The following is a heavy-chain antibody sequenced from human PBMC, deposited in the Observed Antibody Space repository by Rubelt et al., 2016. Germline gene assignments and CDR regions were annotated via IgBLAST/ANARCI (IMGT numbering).Heavy chain of an antibody. Sequence: QVQLQESGPGLVKPLETLSLTCTVSGGSISSFYWSWIRQPPGKGLEWIGFIYYIGITNFIPSLKMRVAMSVDTATNQFSLELSAVTAADASVYYCARRRDSYNLPAPLDIWGQGTMVTVSS. CDR2: IYYIGIT. V-gene: IGHV4-59*08. CDR3: ARRRDSYNLPAPLDI. CDR1: GGSISSFY. D-gene: IGHD5-24*01. J-gene: IGHJ3*02.